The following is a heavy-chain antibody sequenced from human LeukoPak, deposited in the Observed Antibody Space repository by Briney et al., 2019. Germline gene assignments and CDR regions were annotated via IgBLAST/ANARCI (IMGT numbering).Heavy chain of an antibody. V-gene: IGHV4-59*01. CDR1: GASISSYY. Sequence: PSETLSLTCTVSGASISSYYWRWIPQPPGKGLEWIGYIYYSGSTNYNPSLKSRVTISVDTSKHQFSLKLSSVTAADTAVYYCARAVGYSHESHYMDVWGKGTTVTVSS. CDR2: IYYSGST. D-gene: IGHD5-18*01. CDR3: ARAVGYSHESHYMDV. J-gene: IGHJ6*03.